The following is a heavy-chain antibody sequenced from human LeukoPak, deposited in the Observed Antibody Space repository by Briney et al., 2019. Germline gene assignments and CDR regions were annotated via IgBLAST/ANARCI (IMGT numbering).Heavy chain of an antibody. Sequence: GGSLRLSCTASGFAFSTYWMFWVRQAPGKGLVWVSQINPEGASTTYGDPAKGRFTASRDNAKNALHLQMNSLRVDDTAVYYCARETAITAGIDFWGQGTLVTVSS. CDR1: GFAFSTYW. D-gene: IGHD6-19*01. CDR2: INPEGAST. J-gene: IGHJ4*02. V-gene: IGHV3-74*01. CDR3: ARETAITAGIDF.